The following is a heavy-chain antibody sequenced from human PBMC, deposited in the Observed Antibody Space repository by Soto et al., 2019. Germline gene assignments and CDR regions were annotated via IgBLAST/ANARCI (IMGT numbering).Heavy chain of an antibody. Sequence: QVQLVQSGAEVKKPGSSVKVSCKASGGTFSSYAISWVRQAPGQGLEWMGRIIPILGTANYEQKFQVRVTITADETTGTAYMKLRSPRAEDTSVYYSARGRSTVTNYDYWGQGTLVTVSS. CDR1: GGTFSSYA. D-gene: IGHD4-17*01. CDR3: ARGRSTVTNYDY. V-gene: IGHV1-69*11. CDR2: IIPILGTA. J-gene: IGHJ4*02.